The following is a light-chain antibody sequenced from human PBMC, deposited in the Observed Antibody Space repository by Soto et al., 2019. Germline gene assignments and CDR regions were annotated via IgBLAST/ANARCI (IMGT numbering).Light chain of an antibody. V-gene: IGKV3-11*01. CDR2: DAS. CDR1: QSVSSY. CDR3: QKRSNWPRK. J-gene: IGKJ1*01. Sequence: EIVLTPSPATLSFSPVERATLSCRASQSVSSYLAWYQQKPGQAPRLLIYDASNRATGIPARFSGSGSGTDFTLTISSLEPEDFAVYYCQKRSNWPRKCGQGNKGDIK.